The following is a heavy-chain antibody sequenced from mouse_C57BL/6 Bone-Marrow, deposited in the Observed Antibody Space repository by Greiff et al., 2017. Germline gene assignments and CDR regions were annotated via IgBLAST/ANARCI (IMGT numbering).Heavy chain of an antibody. CDR2: IRLKSDNYET. D-gene: IGHD2-4*01. Sequence: EVKLVESGGGLVQPGGSMKLSCVASGFTFSNYWMNWVRQSPEKGLEWVAQIRLKSDNYETHYAESVKGRFTISRDDSKSSVYLQMNNLRAEDTGIYYCAYYDYDEDWADWGKGTRVTVSA. CDR3: AYYDYDEDWAD. V-gene: IGHV6-3*01. J-gene: IGHJ3*01. CDR1: GFTFSNYW.